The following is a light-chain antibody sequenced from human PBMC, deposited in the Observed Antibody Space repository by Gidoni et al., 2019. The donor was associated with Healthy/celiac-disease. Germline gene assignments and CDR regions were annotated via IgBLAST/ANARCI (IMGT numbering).Light chain of an antibody. CDR1: QSVLYSSNNKNY. V-gene: IGKV4-1*01. CDR3: QQYYSTPFT. J-gene: IGKJ3*01. Sequence: DIVMTQSPDSLAVSLGERATINCKSSQSVLYSSNNKNYLAWYQQKPGQPPKLLIYWASTRESGVPDRLSGSGSGTDFTLTISSLQAEEVAVYYCQQYYSTPFTFGPGTKVDIK. CDR2: WAS.